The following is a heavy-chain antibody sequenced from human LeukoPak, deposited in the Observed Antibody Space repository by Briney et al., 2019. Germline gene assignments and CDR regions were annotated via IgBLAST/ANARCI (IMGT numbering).Heavy chain of an antibody. CDR1: GFTFSSYS. Sequence: PGGSLRLSCAASGFTFSSYSMNWVRQAPGKGLEWVSSISSSSSYIYYADSVKGRFTISRDNSKNTLYLQMNSLRAEDTAVYYCAKDIYFWSGYYTDYWGQGTLVTVSS. CDR3: AKDIYFWSGYYTDY. J-gene: IGHJ4*02. CDR2: ISSSSSYI. V-gene: IGHV3-21*04. D-gene: IGHD3-3*01.